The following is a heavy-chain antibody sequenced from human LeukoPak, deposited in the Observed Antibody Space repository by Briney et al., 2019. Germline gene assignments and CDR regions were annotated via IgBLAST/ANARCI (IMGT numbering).Heavy chain of an antibody. V-gene: IGHV3-21*01. CDR3: ARGAEYYYDSSGYFPFDY. CDR1: GFTFNTYS. D-gene: IGHD3-22*01. CDR2: ITGSYSHI. Sequence: GGSLRLSCAASGFTFNTYSMNWVRQAPGKGLEWVSSITGSYSHIYYADSVKGRFTISRDNAKNSLYLQMNSLRAEDTAVYYCARGAEYYYDSSGYFPFDYWGQGTLVTVSS. J-gene: IGHJ4*02.